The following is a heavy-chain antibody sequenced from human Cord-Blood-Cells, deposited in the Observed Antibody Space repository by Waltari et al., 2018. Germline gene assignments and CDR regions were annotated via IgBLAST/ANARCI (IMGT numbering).Heavy chain of an antibody. CDR2: IKSKTECGTT. D-gene: IGHD6-13*01. Sequence: EVQLVESGGGLVKPGGSLRLSCAASGFTFSNAWMSWVRQAPGKGLEWVGRIKSKTECGTTDYAAPVKGRFTISRDDSKNTLYLQMNSLKTEDTAVYYCTTERQQLVRDAFDIWGQGTMVTVSS. CDR3: TTERQQLVRDAFDI. CDR1: GFTFSNAW. V-gene: IGHV3-15*01. J-gene: IGHJ3*02.